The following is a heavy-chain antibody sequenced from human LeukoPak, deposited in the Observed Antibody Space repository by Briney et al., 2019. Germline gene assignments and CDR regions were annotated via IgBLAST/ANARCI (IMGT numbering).Heavy chain of an antibody. V-gene: IGHV3-30*04. Sequence: GGSLRLSCAASGFTFSSYAMPWVGQAPGKGLEWGAVISYDGSNKYYADSVKGRFTISRDNSKNTLYLQMNSLRAEDTAVYYCARDLYSSSWYGYYYGMDVWGQGTTVTVSS. CDR2: ISYDGSNK. CDR3: ARDLYSSSWYGYYYGMDV. D-gene: IGHD6-13*01. J-gene: IGHJ6*02. CDR1: GFTFSSYA.